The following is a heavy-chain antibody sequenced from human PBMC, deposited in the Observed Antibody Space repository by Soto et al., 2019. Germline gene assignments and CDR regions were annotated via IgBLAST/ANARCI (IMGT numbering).Heavy chain of an antibody. CDR2: ISSSSSYT. CDR3: ARAWVTYYYDSSGYDEPAFFDY. Sequence: GGSMRLPYAACGFNFSDYYMSWIRQATGTGLAWVAYISSSSSYTNYADSVKGRFTISRDTAKNSLYLQMNSLRAEDTAVYYFARAWVTYYYDSSGYDEPAFFDYSGQGTLVTVSS. J-gene: IGHJ4*02. D-gene: IGHD3-22*01. CDR1: GFNFSDYY. V-gene: IGHV3-11*06.